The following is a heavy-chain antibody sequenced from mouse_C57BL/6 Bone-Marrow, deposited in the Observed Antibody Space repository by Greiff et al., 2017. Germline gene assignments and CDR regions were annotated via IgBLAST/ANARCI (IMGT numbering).Heavy chain of an antibody. Sequence: QVQLKQSGAELARPGASVKLSCKASGYTFTSYGISWVKQRTGQGLEWIGEIYPRSGNTYYNEKFKGKATLTADKSSSTAYMELRSLTSEDSAVYFCAANWDVGWYFDVWGTGTTVTVSS. CDR1: GYTFTSYG. J-gene: IGHJ1*03. D-gene: IGHD4-1*01. V-gene: IGHV1-81*01. CDR2: IYPRSGNT. CDR3: AANWDVGWYFDV.